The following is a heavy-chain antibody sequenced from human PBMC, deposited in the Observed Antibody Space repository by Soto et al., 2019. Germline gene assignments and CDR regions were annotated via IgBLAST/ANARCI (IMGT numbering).Heavy chain of an antibody. D-gene: IGHD2-2*01. J-gene: IGHJ5*02. CDR1: GFTFSDYA. CDR3: ARSDCTSTSCYVVWFDP. Sequence: GGSLRLSCAASGFTFSDYAMHWVRQAPGKGLEWVAVVSHDGRNTHYADSVKGRFTISRDSSKNTVSLEMTSLRAEDTAVYYCARSDCTSTSCYVVWFDPWGQGTLVTVSS. CDR2: VSHDGRNT. V-gene: IGHV3-30*03.